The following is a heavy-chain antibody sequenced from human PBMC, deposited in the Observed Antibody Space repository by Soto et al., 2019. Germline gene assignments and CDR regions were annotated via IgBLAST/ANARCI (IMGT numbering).Heavy chain of an antibody. J-gene: IGHJ6*02. V-gene: IGHV4-30-4*01. CDR2: IYYSGST. CDR3: ARDSLDSSGPYNYYYYGMDV. D-gene: IGHD3-22*01. CDR1: GGSISSGDYY. Sequence: PSETLSLTCTVSGGSISSGDYYWSWIRQPPGKGLEWIGYIYYSGSTYYNPSLKSRVTISVDTSKNQFSLKLSSVTAADTAVYYCARDSLDSSGPYNYYYYGMDVWGQGTTVTVSS.